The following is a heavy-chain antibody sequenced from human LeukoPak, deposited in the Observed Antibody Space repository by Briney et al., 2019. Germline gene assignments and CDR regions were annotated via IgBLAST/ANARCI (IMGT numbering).Heavy chain of an antibody. Sequence: ASVKVSCKTSGYSFTDYYTHWVRQAPGQGLEWMGWINPNSGGTSSAQKFQGRVTMTRDTSISTVYMEVSWLTSDDTAIYYCARADRLHGGPYLIGPWGQGTLVTVSS. D-gene: IGHD2-21*01. CDR3: ARADRLHGGPYLIGP. CDR1: GYSFTDYY. V-gene: IGHV1-2*02. J-gene: IGHJ5*02. CDR2: INPNSGGT.